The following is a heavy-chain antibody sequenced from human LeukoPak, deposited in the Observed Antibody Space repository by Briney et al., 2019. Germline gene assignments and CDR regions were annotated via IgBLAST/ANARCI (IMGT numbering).Heavy chain of an antibody. CDR3: ARRGWYYDSSGYYPLDY. J-gene: IGHJ4*02. Sequence: PGGSLRLSCAASGFTFSDYYMSWIRQAPGKGLEWVSGISGSGDTLYYADSVKGRFTISRDNSKNTLYLQMNSLRAEDTAVYYCARRGWYYDSSGYYPLDYWGQGTLVTVSS. V-gene: IGHV3-11*04. CDR2: ISGSGDTL. D-gene: IGHD3-22*01. CDR1: GFTFSDYY.